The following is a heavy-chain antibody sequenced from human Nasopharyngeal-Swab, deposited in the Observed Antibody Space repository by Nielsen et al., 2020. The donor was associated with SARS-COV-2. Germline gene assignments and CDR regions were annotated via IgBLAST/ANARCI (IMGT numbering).Heavy chain of an antibody. D-gene: IGHD3-9*01. V-gene: IGHV2-5*02. CDR3: AHRAYYDILTGYESGAFDF. Sequence: SGPTLVQPTQTLTLTCTFSGFSLSASEVGVGWIRQPPGKALEWLALIYWDDDKRYSPSLKSRLTITKDTSKNQVVLTMTNMDPVDTATYYRAHRAYYDILTGYESGAFDFWGQGTMLTVSS. CDR1: GFSLSASEVG. J-gene: IGHJ3*01. CDR2: IYWDDDK.